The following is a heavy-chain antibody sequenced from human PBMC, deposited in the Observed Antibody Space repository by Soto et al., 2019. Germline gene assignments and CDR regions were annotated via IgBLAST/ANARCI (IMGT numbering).Heavy chain of an antibody. CDR3: ATDHHLPGAYGMDV. CDR1: GGSISSYY. Sequence: PSETLSLTCTVSGGSISSYYWSWIRQPPGKGLEWIGYIYYSGSTNYNPSLKSRVTISVDTSKNQFSLKLSSVTAADTAVYYCATDHHLPGAYGMDVWGQGTTVTVSS. V-gene: IGHV4-59*01. CDR2: IYYSGST. J-gene: IGHJ6*02.